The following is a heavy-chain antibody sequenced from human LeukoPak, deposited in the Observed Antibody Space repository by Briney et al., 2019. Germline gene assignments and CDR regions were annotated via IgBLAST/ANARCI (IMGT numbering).Heavy chain of an antibody. CDR3: ARRGYSGYDRGVDHSDY. V-gene: IGHV4-59*01. Sequence: SQTLSLTCTVSGGSISSYYWSWIRQPPGKGLEWIGYIYYSGSTNYNPSLKSRVTISVDTSKNQFSLKLSSVTAADTAVYYCARRGYSGYDRGVDHSDYWGQGTLVTVSS. CDR1: GGSISSYY. D-gene: IGHD5-12*01. J-gene: IGHJ4*02. CDR2: IYYSGST.